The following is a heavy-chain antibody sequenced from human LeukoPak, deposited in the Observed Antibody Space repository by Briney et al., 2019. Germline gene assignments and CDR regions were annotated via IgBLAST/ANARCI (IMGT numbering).Heavy chain of an antibody. Sequence: GGSLRLSCAASGFTVSSNYMSWVRQAPGKGLEWVSVIYSGGSTYYADSVKGRFTISRDNSKNTLYLQLNSLRAEDTAVYYCASCSSGWPYYYYYGMDVWGQGTTVTVSS. CDR2: IYSGGST. D-gene: IGHD6-19*01. J-gene: IGHJ6*02. CDR3: ASCSSGWPYYYYYGMDV. V-gene: IGHV3-66*01. CDR1: GFTVSSNY.